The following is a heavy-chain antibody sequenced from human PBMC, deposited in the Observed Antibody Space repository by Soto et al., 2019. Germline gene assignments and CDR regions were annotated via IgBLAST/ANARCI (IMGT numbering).Heavy chain of an antibody. D-gene: IGHD2-2*01. CDR3: ARGSCRSCSSTSCCSFDY. CDR2: MNPNSGNT. CDR1: GYTFTSYD. Sequence: SVKVSCKASGYTFTSYDINWVRHATGQGREWMGWMNPNSGNTGYAQKFQGRVTMTRNTSISTAYMELSSLRSEDTAVYYCARGSCRSCSSTSCCSFDYWGQGTLVSVSS. J-gene: IGHJ4*02. V-gene: IGHV1-8*01.